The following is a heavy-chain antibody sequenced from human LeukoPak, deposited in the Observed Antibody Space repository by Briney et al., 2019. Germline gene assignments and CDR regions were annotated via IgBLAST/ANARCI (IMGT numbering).Heavy chain of an antibody. CDR1: GFTVSSNY. CDR3: ARLVRGVIHY. Sequence: AGGSLRLSCAASGFTVSSNYMSWVRQAPGKGLEWVSVIYSGGSTYYADSVKGRFTISRDNSKNTLYLQMNSLRAEDTAVYYCARLVRGVIHYWGQGTLVTVSS. V-gene: IGHV3-66*01. D-gene: IGHD3-10*01. J-gene: IGHJ4*02. CDR2: IYSGGST.